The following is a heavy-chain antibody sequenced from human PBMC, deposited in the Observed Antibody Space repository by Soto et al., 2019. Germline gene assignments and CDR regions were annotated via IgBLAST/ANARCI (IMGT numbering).Heavy chain of an antibody. CDR3: AKDLGFTPVGMDV. D-gene: IGHD3-16*01. CDR2: ISGSGGST. J-gene: IGHJ6*02. V-gene: IGHV3-23*01. CDR1: GFTFSSYA. Sequence: QPGGSLRLSCAASGFTFSSYAMSWVRQAPGKGLEWVSAISGSGGSTYYADSVKGRFTISRDNSKNTLYLQMNSLRAEDTAVYYYAKDLGFTPVGMDVWGQGTTVTVSS.